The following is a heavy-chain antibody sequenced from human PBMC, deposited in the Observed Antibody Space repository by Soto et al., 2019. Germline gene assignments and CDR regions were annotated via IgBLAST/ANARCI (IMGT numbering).Heavy chain of an antibody. CDR3: ARSSDPIAVADGCWFDP. D-gene: IGHD6-19*01. J-gene: IGHJ5*02. CDR2: INAGNGNT. V-gene: IGHV1-3*01. CDR1: GYTFTSYA. Sequence: GASVNVSCKASGYTFTSYAMHWVRQAPGQRLEWMGWINAGNGNTKYSQKFQGRVTITRDTSASTAYMELSSLRSEDTAVYYCARSSDPIAVADGCWFDPWGQGTLVTVSS.